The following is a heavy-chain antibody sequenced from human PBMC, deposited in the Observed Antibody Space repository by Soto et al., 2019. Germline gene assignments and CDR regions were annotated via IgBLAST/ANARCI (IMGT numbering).Heavy chain of an antibody. CDR3: ARDLIIGGIAAAGSCNWCDA. J-gene: IGHJ5*01. CDR1: GGTFSSYA. D-gene: IGHD6-13*01. CDR2: IIPIFGTA. Sequence: AVKVSCKSSGGTFSSYAISWVRQAPGQGLEWMGGIIPIFGTANYAQKFQGRVTITADESTSTAYMELSSLRSEDTAVYYCARDLIIGGIAAAGSCNWCDAWG. V-gene: IGHV1-69*13.